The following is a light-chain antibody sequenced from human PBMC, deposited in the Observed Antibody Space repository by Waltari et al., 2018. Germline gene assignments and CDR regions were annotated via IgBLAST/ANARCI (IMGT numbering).Light chain of an antibody. CDR3: SSRRSGSTLV. Sequence: QSALTQPASVSGSPGQSITVSCTGTSSDVGAYNYVFWYQQHPGKAPNLIIYDVVKRPSGVSGRCSGSKSGNTASLTISGLQAEDEADYYCSSRRSGSTLVFGGGTKVTVL. J-gene: IGLJ3*02. CDR2: DVV. CDR1: SSDVGAYNY. V-gene: IGLV2-14*03.